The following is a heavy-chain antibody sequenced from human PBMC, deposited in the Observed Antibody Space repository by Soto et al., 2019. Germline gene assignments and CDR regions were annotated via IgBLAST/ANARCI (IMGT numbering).Heavy chain of an antibody. J-gene: IGHJ6*02. Sequence: EVQLLESGGGLVQPGGSLRLSCAASGFTFSSYAMSWVRQAPGKGLEWVSAISGSGGSTYYADSVKGRFTISRDNAKNSLYLQMNSLRAEDTAVYYCARVKTSSSWGNYYYYYGMDVWGQGTTVTVSS. D-gene: IGHD6-13*01. CDR1: GFTFSSYA. CDR2: ISGSGGST. V-gene: IGHV3-23*01. CDR3: ARVKTSSSWGNYYYYYGMDV.